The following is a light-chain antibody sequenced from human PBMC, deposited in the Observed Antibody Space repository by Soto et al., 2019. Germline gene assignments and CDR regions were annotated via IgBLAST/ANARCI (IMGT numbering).Light chain of an antibody. CDR3: SSYAGSNNFEV. CDR1: SADVGVYNY. V-gene: IGLV2-8*01. Sequence: QYVLTQPPSASGSPGQSVTISCTGTSADVGVYNYVSWYQQHPGKAPKLMIYEVSKRPSGVPDRFSGSKSGNTASLTVSGLQAEDEADYYCSSYAGSNNFEVFGTGTKVTVL. J-gene: IGLJ1*01. CDR2: EVS.